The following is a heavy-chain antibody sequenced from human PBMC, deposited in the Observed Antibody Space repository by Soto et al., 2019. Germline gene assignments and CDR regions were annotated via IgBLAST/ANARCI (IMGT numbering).Heavy chain of an antibody. CDR1: GFTFSSYS. J-gene: IGHJ4*02. CDR2: ISSSSSYI. V-gene: IGHV3-21*01. D-gene: IGHD3-16*02. CDR3: ARQSDIWGSYRWASSFVPTNVDY. Sequence: PGGSLRLSCAASGFTFSSYSMNWVRQAPGKGLEWVSSISSSSSYIYYADSVKGRFTISRDNAKNSLYLQMNSLRAEDTAVYYCARQSDIWGSYRWASSFVPTNVDYWGQGTLVTVSS.